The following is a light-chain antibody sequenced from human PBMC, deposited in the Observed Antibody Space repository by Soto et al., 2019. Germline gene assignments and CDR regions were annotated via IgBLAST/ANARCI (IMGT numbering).Light chain of an antibody. Sequence: QSALTQPPSASGSPGQSVTISCTGTSSDVGGYNYVSWYQQHPGKAPKLMIYEVSKRPSGVPDRFSGSKSGNTASLTVSELQVEDEADYYCSSYAGSNILYVFGTGTKVTVL. CDR1: SSDVGGYNY. CDR3: SSYAGSNILYV. CDR2: EVS. J-gene: IGLJ1*01. V-gene: IGLV2-8*01.